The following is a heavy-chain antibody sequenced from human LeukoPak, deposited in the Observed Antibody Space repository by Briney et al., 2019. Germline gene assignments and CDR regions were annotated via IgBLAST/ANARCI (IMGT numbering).Heavy chain of an antibody. CDR3: AKDLGINTGWFGFDS. CDR1: GGSISSTNYY. CDR2: IYTTGSP. Sequence: SETLSLTCTVSGGSISSTNYYWTWIRQPAGKGLEWIGRIYTTGSPSYSPSLKSRVTISVDTSTNQFSLKLTSVSAADTAVYYCAKDLGINTGWFGFDSWGQGTLVTVSS. J-gene: IGHJ5*01. V-gene: IGHV4-61*02. D-gene: IGHD6-19*01.